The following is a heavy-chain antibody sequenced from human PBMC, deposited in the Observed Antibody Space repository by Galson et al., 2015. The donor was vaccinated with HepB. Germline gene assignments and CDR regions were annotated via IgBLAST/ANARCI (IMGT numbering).Heavy chain of an antibody. CDR1: GHTFTTYA. D-gene: IGHD1-7*01. V-gene: IGHV7-4-1*02. CDR2: INTNAGTP. J-gene: IGHJ3*02. CDR3: ARATNNWNFYGGNDAFDI. Sequence: SVKVSCKASGHTFTTYAMNWVRQAPGQGLEWMGWINTNAGTPTYAQGFTGRFVFSLDTSVSTAYLQISSLKAEDTAAYYCARATNNWNFYGGNDAFDIWGQGTMVTVSS.